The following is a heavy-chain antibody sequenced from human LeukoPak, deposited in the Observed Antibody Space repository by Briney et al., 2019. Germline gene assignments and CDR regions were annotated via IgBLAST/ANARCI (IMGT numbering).Heavy chain of an antibody. V-gene: IGHV1-69*05. J-gene: IGHJ4*02. Sequence: SVKVSCKASGGTFSSYAISWVRQAPGQGLEWMGGIIPIFGTANYAQKFQGRVTITTDESTSTAYMELCSLRSEDTAVYYCAKDFKDPDSSGWYFSGSGKFDYWGQGTLVTVSS. CDR2: IIPIFGTA. CDR3: AKDFKDPDSSGWYFSGSGKFDY. CDR1: GGTFSSYA. D-gene: IGHD6-19*01.